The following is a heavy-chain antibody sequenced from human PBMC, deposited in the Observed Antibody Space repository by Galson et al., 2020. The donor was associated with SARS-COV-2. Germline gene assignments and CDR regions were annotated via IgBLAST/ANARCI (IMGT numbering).Heavy chain of an antibody. CDR2: INTSAST. V-gene: IGHV4-61*02. CDR3: ARAIRYYDFWSGYSTGDGMDV. CDR1: GGSISSGSNY. J-gene: IGHJ6*02. Sequence: SETLSLTCTASGGSISSGSNYWSCNRQPDGQGLEWIGSINTSASTNYNPSLKSRVTISVDTSKNQFSLKLSSVTAADTAVYYCARAIRYYDFWSGYSTGDGMDVWGQGTTVTVSS. D-gene: IGHD3-3*01.